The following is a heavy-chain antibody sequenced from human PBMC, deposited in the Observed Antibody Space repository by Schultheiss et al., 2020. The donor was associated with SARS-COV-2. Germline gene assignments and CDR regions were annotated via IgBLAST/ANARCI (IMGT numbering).Heavy chain of an antibody. D-gene: IGHD2-2*01. CDR3: ARGEVVVVPAAIDY. CDR2: INSDGSST. V-gene: IGHV3-74*01. CDR1: GFTFSSYS. J-gene: IGHJ4*02. Sequence: GGSLRLSCAASGFTFSSYSMNWVRQAPGKGLVWVSRINSDGSSTSYADSVKGRFTISRDNAKNSLYLQMNSLRAEDTAVYYCARGEVVVVPAAIDYWGQGTLVTVSS.